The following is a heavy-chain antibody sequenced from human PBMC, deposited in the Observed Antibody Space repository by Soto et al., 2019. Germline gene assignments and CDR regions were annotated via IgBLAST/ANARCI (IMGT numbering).Heavy chain of an antibody. CDR3: ARDQYSGSSGYYYYGMDV. V-gene: IGHV3-33*01. Sequence: GGSLRLSCAASGFTFSSYGMHWVRQAPGKGLEWVAVIWYDGSNKYYADSVKGRFTISRDNSKNTLYLQMNSLRAEDTAVYYCARDQYSGSSGYYYYGMDVWGQGTTVTVSS. CDR1: GFTFSSYG. CDR2: IWYDGSNK. J-gene: IGHJ6*02. D-gene: IGHD6-6*01.